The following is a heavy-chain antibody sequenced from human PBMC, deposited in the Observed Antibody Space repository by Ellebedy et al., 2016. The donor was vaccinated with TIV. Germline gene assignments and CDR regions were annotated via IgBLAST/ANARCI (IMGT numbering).Heavy chain of an antibody. V-gene: IGHV3-13*04. D-gene: IGHD7-27*01. CDR2: IGTAGDT. Sequence: GGSLRLSXAASGFTFSSYDMHWVRQATGKGLEWVSAIGTAGDTYYPGSVKGRFTISRENAKNSLYLQMNSLRAGDTAVYYCARVGLGDAFDIWGQGTMVTVSS. J-gene: IGHJ3*02. CDR3: ARVGLGDAFDI. CDR1: GFTFSSYD.